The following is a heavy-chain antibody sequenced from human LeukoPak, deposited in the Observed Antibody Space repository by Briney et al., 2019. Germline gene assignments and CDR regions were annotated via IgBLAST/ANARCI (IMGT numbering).Heavy chain of an antibody. D-gene: IGHD6-13*01. CDR1: GGSISSSSYY. V-gene: IGHV4-39*07. J-gene: IGHJ6*03. CDR3: ARYSSSWDYYYYYMDV. CDR2: IYYSGST. Sequence: SETLSLTCTVSGGSISSSSYYWGWIRQPPGKGVEWIGSIYYSGSTYYNPSLKSRVTISVDTSKNQFSLKLSSVTAADTAVYYCARYSSSWDYYYYYMDVWGKGTTVTVSS.